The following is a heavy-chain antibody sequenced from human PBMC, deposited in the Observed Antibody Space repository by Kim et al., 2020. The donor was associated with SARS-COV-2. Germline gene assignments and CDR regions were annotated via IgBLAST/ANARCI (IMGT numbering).Heavy chain of an antibody. CDR3: ARDGLGAGYFDY. J-gene: IGHJ4*02. D-gene: IGHD7-27*01. Sequence: GGSLRLSCAASGFTFSSYGMHWVRQAPGKGLEWVAVIWYDGSNKYYADSVKGRFTISRDNSKNTLYLQMNSLRAEDTAVYYCARDGLGAGYFDYWGQGTLVTVSS. V-gene: IGHV3-33*01. CDR2: IWYDGSNK. CDR1: GFTFSSYG.